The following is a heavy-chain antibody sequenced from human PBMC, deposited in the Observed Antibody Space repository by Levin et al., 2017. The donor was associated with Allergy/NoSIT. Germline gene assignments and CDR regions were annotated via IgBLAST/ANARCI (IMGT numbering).Heavy chain of an antibody. J-gene: IGHJ1*01. CDR1: GGSISSPPYY. Sequence: GSLRLSCTVSGGSISSPPYYWGWIRQSPGKGLEWIGTISHSGSTFHNPSLKIRVTVSKDTPKNQLSLKLRSATAADTAVYYCARLYCGGDCYIVRHWGQGTLVNVSS. V-gene: IGHV4-39*07. CDR3: ARLYCGGDCYIVRH. CDR2: ISHSGST. D-gene: IGHD2-21*02.